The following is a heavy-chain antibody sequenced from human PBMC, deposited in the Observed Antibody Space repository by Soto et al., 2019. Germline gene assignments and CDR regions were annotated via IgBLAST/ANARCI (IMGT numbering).Heavy chain of an antibody. CDR3: VKVGVGCSGGSCYSGLYAMDV. D-gene: IGHD2-15*01. CDR1: GFTFSSYA. Sequence: EVPLVESGGGLVQPGGSLRLSCSASGFTFSSYAMHWVRQAPGKGLEYVSAISSNGGSTFHADSVKGRFTISRDNSKNTVYLQMSSLRAEDTAVYYCVKVGVGCSGGSCYSGLYAMDVWGRGTTVTVSS. J-gene: IGHJ6*02. V-gene: IGHV3-64D*06. CDR2: ISSNGGST.